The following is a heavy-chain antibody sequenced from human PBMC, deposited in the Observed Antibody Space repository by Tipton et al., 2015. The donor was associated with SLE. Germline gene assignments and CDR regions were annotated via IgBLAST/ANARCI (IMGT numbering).Heavy chain of an antibody. Sequence: SLRLSCVASGFTFSSYWMHWVRQAPGKGLVWVLRINSDGSSTFYADSVKGRFTISRDNAKNTLYVQMNSLRAEDAAVYYCARGFNPYFDYWGQGTLVTVSS. V-gene: IGHV3-74*01. CDR2: INSDGSST. CDR1: GFTFSSYW. J-gene: IGHJ4*02. CDR3: ARGFNPYFDY.